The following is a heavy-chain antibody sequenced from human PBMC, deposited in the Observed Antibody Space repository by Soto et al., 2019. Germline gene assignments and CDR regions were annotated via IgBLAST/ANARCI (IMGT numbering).Heavy chain of an antibody. Sequence: EVQLLDSGGGLVQPGGSLRLSCAASGFTFNNYAMNWVRQAPGKGLEWVATISGTGGSTYYADSVKGRFTISRDNSKNTLDLQMNSLRGEDTAVYYCAKDRLGGNFDYWGQGTQVTVSS. V-gene: IGHV3-23*01. CDR3: AKDRLGGNFDY. CDR2: ISGTGGST. J-gene: IGHJ4*02. CDR1: GFTFNNYA.